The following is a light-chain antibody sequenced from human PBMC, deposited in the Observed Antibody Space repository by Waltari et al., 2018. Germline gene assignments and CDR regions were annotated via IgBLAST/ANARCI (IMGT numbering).Light chain of an antibody. CDR2: AAS. J-gene: IGKJ4*01. CDR1: QSINSY. V-gene: IGKV1-39*01. Sequence: DIQMTQSPSSLSASVGDRVTITCRASQSINSYLNWYQQKPGKAPKLLIYAASSLQSGVPSRFSGSGSGTDFTLTISSLQPEDFATYYSQQSYSTPLTFGGGTKVEIK. CDR3: QQSYSTPLT.